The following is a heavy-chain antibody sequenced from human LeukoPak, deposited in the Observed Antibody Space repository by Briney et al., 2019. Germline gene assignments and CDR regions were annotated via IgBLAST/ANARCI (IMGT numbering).Heavy chain of an antibody. CDR1: GGSISSYY. CDR2: IYYSGST. J-gene: IGHJ3*02. CDR3: ARLDDYVWGSYRYTPGAFDI. V-gene: IGHV4-59*08. D-gene: IGHD3-16*02. Sequence: SETLSLTCTVSGGSISSYYWSWIRQPPGKGLEWIGYIYYSGSTNYNPSLKSRVTISVDTSKNQFSLKLSSVTAADTAVYYCARLDDYVWGSYRYTPGAFDIWGQGTMVTVSS.